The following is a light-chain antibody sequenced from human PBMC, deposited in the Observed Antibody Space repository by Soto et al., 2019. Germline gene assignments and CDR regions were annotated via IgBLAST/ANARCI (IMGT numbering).Light chain of an antibody. CDR3: NSYTSSSNLV. CDR1: SSDVGGYNY. CDR2: DVT. V-gene: IGLV2-14*01. Sequence: QSVLTQPASVSGSPGQSITISCTGTSSDVGGYNYVSWYQQHPGKAPKLLIYDVTNRPSVVSNRFSGSKSGNTASLTISGLQAEDEADYYCNSYTSSSNLVFGGGTQLTVL. J-gene: IGLJ3*02.